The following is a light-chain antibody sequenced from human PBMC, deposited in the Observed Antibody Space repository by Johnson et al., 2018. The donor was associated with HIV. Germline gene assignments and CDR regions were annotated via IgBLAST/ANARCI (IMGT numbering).Light chain of an antibody. CDR3: GTWDGSRGAYV. Sequence: QSVLTQPPSVSAAAGQKVTISCSGTNPNIGNNYLSWYQHFPEKAPKLLIYNNNKRPPGIPERSSGSKFGISATLGITRLQTGDEAAYYCGTWDGSRGAYVFGTGTKVTLL. CDR2: NNN. CDR1: NPNIGNNY. V-gene: IGLV1-51*01. J-gene: IGLJ1*01.